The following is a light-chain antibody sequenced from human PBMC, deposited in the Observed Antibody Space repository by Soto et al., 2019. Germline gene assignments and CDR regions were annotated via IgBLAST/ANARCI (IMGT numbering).Light chain of an antibody. Sequence: QSVLTQPPSVSGAPGQRVTISCTGSSSNIGAGYDVHWYQHLPGTAPKLLIYGNSNRPSGVPDRFSVSKSGTSASVAITGLQAEDEADYYCQSFDSSLSGVIFGGGTQLTVL. CDR2: GNS. J-gene: IGLJ7*01. V-gene: IGLV1-40*01. CDR1: SSNIGAGYD. CDR3: QSFDSSLSGVI.